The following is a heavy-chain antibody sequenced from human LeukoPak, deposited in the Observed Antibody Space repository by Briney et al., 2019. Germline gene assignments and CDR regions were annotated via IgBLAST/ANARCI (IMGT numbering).Heavy chain of an antibody. CDR3: ARLGYGEPLDYYYYMDV. CDR1: GYTFTGYY. CDR2: INPNSGGT. V-gene: IGHV1-2*02. J-gene: IGHJ6*03. Sequence: GASVKVSCKASGYTFTGYYMHWVRQAPGQGLEWMGWINPNSGGTNYAQKLQGRVTMTTDTSTSTAYMELRSLRSDDTAVYYCARLGYGEPLDYYYYMDVWGKGTTVTVSS. D-gene: IGHD3-16*01.